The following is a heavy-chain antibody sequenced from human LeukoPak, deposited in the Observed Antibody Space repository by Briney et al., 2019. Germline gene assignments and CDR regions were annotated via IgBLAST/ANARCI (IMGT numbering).Heavy chain of an antibody. J-gene: IGHJ4*02. CDR3: AKAPISKDCSGGSCYLFDY. CDR1: GFSVSSNH. CDR2: VSDSGDYT. V-gene: IGHV3-23*01. Sequence: GGSLRLSCAASGFSVSSNHVSWVRQAPGKGLEWVSSVSDSGDYTYYADSVKGRFTISRDNSKNTLYLQVNSLRAEDTAVYYCAKAPISKDCSGGSCYLFDYWGQGTLVIVSS. D-gene: IGHD2-15*01.